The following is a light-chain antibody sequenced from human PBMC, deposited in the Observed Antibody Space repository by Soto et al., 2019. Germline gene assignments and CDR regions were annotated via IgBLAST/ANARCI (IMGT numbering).Light chain of an antibody. V-gene: IGKV3-15*01. CDR2: GAS. Sequence: EIVMTQSPATLSVSPGERVTLSCRARQSVGSNLAWYQHKPGQAPRLLIYGASTRATGTPARFSGSGSGTEFTLTISSLQSEDFAVYYCQQYHNWPTTFGQGTKVDTK. CDR3: QQYHNWPTT. CDR1: QSVGSN. J-gene: IGKJ1*01.